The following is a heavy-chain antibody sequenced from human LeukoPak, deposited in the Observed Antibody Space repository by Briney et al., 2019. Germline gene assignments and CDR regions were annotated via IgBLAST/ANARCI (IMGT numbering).Heavy chain of an antibody. CDR3: ARAGGDSLFDY. Sequence: ASVKVSCKSSGYTFTSQGISWVRQAPGQGLEWMGWVSAYNGNTKYEQKLQGRVTMTTDKSTSTAYMELRSLRSDDTAVYYCARAGGDSLFDYWGQGTLVTVSS. CDR2: VSAYNGNT. CDR1: GYTFTSQG. V-gene: IGHV1-18*01. D-gene: IGHD3-22*01. J-gene: IGHJ4*02.